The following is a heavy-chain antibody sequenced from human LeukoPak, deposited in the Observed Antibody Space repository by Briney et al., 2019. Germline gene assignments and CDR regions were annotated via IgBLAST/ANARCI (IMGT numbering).Heavy chain of an antibody. CDR3: ARDYFDSSDYPQTYYYYYMDV. V-gene: IGHV3-21*01. D-gene: IGHD3-22*01. CDR1: GFTFSRYS. Sequence: GGSLRLSCAASGFTFSRYSMIWVRHAPGKGLEWVASISSTSTFIYPADSVKGRFTISRDTAKNSLFLQMNSLRAEDTAIYYCARDYFDSSDYPQTYYYYYMDVWGKGTTVTVSS. CDR2: ISSTSTFI. J-gene: IGHJ6*03.